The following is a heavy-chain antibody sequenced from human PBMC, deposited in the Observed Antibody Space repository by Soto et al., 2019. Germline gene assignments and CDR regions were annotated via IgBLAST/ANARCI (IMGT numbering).Heavy chain of an antibody. Sequence: PSEPLSLTCAVSGASINSSHWWNWVRQPPEKGLEWIGQISHSGSTDYNPSLTSRVTISVDKSENHFSLKLTSVTAADTAVYYCAARQGGSRRWTDRRLDEWGKGTLVTVYS. J-gene: IGHJ4*02. V-gene: IGHV4-4*02. CDR1: GASINSSHW. CDR3: AARQGGSRRWTDRRLDE. D-gene: IGHD3-16*02. CDR2: ISHSGST.